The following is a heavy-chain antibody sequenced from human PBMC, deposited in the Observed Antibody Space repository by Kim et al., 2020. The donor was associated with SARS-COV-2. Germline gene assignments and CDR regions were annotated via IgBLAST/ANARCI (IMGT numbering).Heavy chain of an antibody. Sequence: SGNTGYAQKFQGRVTMTRNTSISTAYMELSSLRSEDTAVYYCARGTGFDPWGQGTLVTVSS. CDR2: SGNT. CDR3: ARGTGFDP. V-gene: IGHV1-8*01. J-gene: IGHJ5*02.